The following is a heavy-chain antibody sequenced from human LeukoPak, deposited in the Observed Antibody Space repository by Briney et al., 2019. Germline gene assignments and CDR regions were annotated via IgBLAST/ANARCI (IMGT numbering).Heavy chain of an antibody. V-gene: IGHV3-23*01. CDR3: AKGKYCSSTSCYGFDY. D-gene: IGHD2-2*01. J-gene: IGHJ4*02. CDR2: ISGSGGST. Sequence: PGGSLRLSCAASGFTFSSYAVSWVRQAPGKGLEWVSAISGSGGSTYYADSVKGRFTISRDNSKNTLYLQMNSLRAEDTAVYYCAKGKYCSSTSCYGFDYWGQGTLVAVSS. CDR1: GFTFSSYA.